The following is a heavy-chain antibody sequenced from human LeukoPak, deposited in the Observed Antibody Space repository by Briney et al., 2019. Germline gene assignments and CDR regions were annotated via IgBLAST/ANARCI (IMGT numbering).Heavy chain of an antibody. CDR3: AREEQQLEPFY. V-gene: IGHV3-21*01. J-gene: IGHJ4*02. CDR2: ISSGSQYI. CDR1: GFTFSSYP. Sequence: GGSLRLSCAASGFTFSSYPMSWGRQAPGKGLEWVSSISSGSQYINYADSVKGRFTISRDNAEKSLYLQMNSLRGEDTAIYYCAREEQQLEPFYWGQGTLVTVSS. D-gene: IGHD6-13*01.